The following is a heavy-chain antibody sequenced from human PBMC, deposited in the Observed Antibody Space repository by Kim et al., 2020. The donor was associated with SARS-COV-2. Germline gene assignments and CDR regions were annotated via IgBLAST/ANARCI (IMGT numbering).Heavy chain of an antibody. Sequence: YLPSLKSRVTISIDTSKNHFSLRLTSVTAADTAVYYCARDSVMTPIGTLDYWGQGTLVAVSS. D-gene: IGHD3-16*01. V-gene: IGHV4-39*07. CDR3: ARDSVMTPIGTLDY. J-gene: IGHJ4*02.